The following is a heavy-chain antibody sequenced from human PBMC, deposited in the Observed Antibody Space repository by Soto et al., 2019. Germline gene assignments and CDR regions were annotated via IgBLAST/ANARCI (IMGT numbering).Heavy chain of an antibody. Sequence: QTLSLTCVISGDSVSSNSAAWNWIRQSPSRGIEWLGRTYYRSKWYNDYAVSVKSRITINPDTSKNQFSLQLNSVTPEDTAVYYCARFYHQDNYYGMDVWGQGTTVTVSS. J-gene: IGHJ6*02. CDR2: TYYRSKWYN. CDR3: ARFYHQDNYYGMDV. V-gene: IGHV6-1*01. CDR1: GDSVSSNSAA. D-gene: IGHD2-2*01.